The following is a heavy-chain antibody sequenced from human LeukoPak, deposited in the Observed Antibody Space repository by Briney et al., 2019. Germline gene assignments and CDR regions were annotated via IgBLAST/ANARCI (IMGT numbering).Heavy chain of an antibody. Sequence: SETLSLTCTVSDDSISDYYRGWIRQPPGKGLEWIGYFYNSGRSTYNPSLKSRVTISVDTSKNQFSLKLSSVTAADTAVYYCARSGWFDPWGQGTLVTVSS. D-gene: IGHD1-1*01. CDR3: ARSGWFDP. CDR1: DDSISDYY. V-gene: IGHV4-59*12. J-gene: IGHJ5*02. CDR2: FYNSGRS.